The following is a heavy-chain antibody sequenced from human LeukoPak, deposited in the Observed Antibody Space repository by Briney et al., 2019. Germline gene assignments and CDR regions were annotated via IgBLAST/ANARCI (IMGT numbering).Heavy chain of an antibody. CDR2: INHSGST. CDR3: ATTTGYSGSYPPGNI. V-gene: IGHV4-34*01. J-gene: IGHJ3*02. CDR1: GGSISSYY. Sequence: SETLSLTCTVSGGSISSYYWSWIRQPPGKGLEWIGEINHSGSTNYNPSPKSRVTISVDTSKNQFSLKLSSVTAADTAVYYCATTTGYSGSYPPGNIWGQGTMVTVSS. D-gene: IGHD1-26*01.